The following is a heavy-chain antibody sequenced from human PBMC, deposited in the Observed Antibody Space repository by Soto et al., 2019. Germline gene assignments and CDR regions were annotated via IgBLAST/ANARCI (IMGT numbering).Heavy chain of an antibody. D-gene: IGHD5-18*01. V-gene: IGHV3-23*01. CDR2: ISGSGGST. CDR1: GLTFSSYA. CDR3: AKRYRPRGYSYGNFDY. Sequence: GGSMRLSCAASGLTFSSYAMSWVRQAPGKGLEWVSAISGSGGSTYYADSVKGRFTISRDNSKNTLYLQMNSLRAEDTAVYYCAKRYRPRGYSYGNFDYCGQGTLVTVPS. J-gene: IGHJ4*02.